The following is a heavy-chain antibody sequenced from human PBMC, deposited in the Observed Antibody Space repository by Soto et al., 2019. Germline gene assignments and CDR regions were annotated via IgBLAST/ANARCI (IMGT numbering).Heavy chain of an antibody. Sequence: QLQLHESGSGLVKPSQTLSLTCTVSGASIAYGGYSWSWIRQTPGKGLEWIGYINHLETTFYNPSFERRLSLAIDRAKNQFSLNLNSMSAADRAVYFCARGGGSDSFDYWGQGILVTVSS. CDR2: INHLETT. CDR3: ARGGGSDSFDY. J-gene: IGHJ4*02. CDR1: GASIAYGGYS. V-gene: IGHV4-30-2*01. D-gene: IGHD1-26*01.